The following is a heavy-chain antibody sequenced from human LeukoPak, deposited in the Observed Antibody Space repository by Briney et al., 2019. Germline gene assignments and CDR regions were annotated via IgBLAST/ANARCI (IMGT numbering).Heavy chain of an antibody. D-gene: IGHD3-3*01. Sequence: GGSLRLSCAASGFAFSSYAMSWVRQAPGKGLEWVSAISGSGGSTYYADSVKGRFTISRDNSKNTLYLQMNSLRAEDTAVYYCAKDLARFWGGYYRYYYYGMDVWGQGTTVTVSS. V-gene: IGHV3-23*01. J-gene: IGHJ6*02. CDR3: AKDLARFWGGYYRYYYYGMDV. CDR1: GFAFSSYA. CDR2: ISGSGGST.